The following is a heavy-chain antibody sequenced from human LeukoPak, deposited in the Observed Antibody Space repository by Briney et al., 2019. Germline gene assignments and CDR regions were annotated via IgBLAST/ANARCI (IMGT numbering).Heavy chain of an antibody. CDR3: ARDYGDYAGGGWFDP. CDR1: GGSISSYY. CDR2: IYYSGST. J-gene: IGHJ5*02. Sequence: SETLSLTYTGDGGSISSYYWSWIRQPPGKGLEWIGYIYYSGSTNYNPSLKSRVTISVDTSKNQFSLKLSSVTAADTAVYYCARDYGDYAGGGWFDPWGQGTLVTVSS. V-gene: IGHV4-59*01. D-gene: IGHD4-17*01.